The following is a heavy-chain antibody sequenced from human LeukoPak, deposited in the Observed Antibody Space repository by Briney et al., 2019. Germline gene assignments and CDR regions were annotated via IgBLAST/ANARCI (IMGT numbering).Heavy chain of an antibody. V-gene: IGHV3-53*01. Sequence: PGGSLRLSCTASGFTVSNNYVNWVRQAPGKGLEWVSVIYSGGSTYYADSVKGRFTISKDNAKNTVYLQMNSLRAEDTAVYYCVSFYETYWGRGTLVTVSS. CDR2: IYSGGST. CDR3: VSFYETY. D-gene: IGHD2/OR15-2a*01. CDR1: GFTVSNNY. J-gene: IGHJ4*02.